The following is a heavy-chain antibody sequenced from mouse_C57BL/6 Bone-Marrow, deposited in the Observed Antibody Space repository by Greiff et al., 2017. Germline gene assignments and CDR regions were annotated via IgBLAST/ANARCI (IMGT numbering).Heavy chain of an antibody. V-gene: IGHV2-5*01. J-gene: IGHJ3*01. Sequence: VQLQQSGPGLVQPSQSLSITCTVSGFSLTSYGVHWVRQSPGKGLEWLGVIWRGGSTDYNAAFMSRLSITKDNSKSQVFFKMNSLQADDTAIYYCAKRGYYSNYGFAYWGQGTLVTVSA. CDR2: IWRGGST. D-gene: IGHD2-5*01. CDR1: GFSLTSYG. CDR3: AKRGYYSNYGFAY.